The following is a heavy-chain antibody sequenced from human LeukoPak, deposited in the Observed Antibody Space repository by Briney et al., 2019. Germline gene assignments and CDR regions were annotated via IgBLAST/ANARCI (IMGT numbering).Heavy chain of an antibody. J-gene: IGHJ4*02. V-gene: IGHV4-39*01. CDR3: ARHWSGAVGGGDYFDY. CDR1: GGSISSSSYY. CDR2: IYYSGST. Sequence: PSETLSLTCTVSGGSISSSSYYWGWIRQPPGKGLEWIGSIYYSGSTYYNPSLKSRVTISVDTSKNQFSLKLSSVTAADTAVYYCARHWSGAVGGGDYFDYWGQGTLVTVSS. D-gene: IGHD3-3*01.